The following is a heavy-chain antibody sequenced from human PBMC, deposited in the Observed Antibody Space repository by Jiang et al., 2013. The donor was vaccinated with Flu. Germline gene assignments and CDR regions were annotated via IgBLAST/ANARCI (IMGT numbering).Heavy chain of an antibody. V-gene: IGHV1-3*01. CDR2: INAGNGNT. D-gene: IGHD3-10*01. CDR3: ASLIGEGSDLTIDY. CDR1: YTFTSYA. Sequence: YTFTSYAMHWVRQAPGQRLEWMGWINAGNGNTKYSQKFQGRVTITRDTSASTAYMELSSLRSEDTAVYYCASLIGEGSDLTIDYWGQGTLVTVSS. J-gene: IGHJ4*02.